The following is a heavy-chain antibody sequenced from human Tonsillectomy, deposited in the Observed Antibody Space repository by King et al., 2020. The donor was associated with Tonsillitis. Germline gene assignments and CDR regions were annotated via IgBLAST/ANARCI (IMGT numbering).Heavy chain of an antibody. CDR2: IYSGGST. CDR3: ARVLLVWGSYIN. J-gene: IGHJ4*02. V-gene: IGHV3-66*01. Sequence: VQLVESGGGLVQPGGSLRLSCAASGFTVSSNYMSWVRQAPGKGLEWVSVIYSGGSTYYADSVKGRFPISRDNSKNTLYLQMNSLRAEDTAVYYCARVLLVWGSYINWGQGTLVTVSS. D-gene: IGHD3-16*01. CDR1: GFTVSSNY.